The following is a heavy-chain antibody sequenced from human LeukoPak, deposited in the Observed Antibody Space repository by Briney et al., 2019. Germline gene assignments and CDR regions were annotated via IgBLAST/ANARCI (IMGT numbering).Heavy chain of an antibody. V-gene: IGHV4-34*01. Sequence: SETLSLTCAVYGGSFSGYYRSWIRQPPGKGLELIEEIKHSGSTNYNPCLKSRVSISVDSSKHQFSLKLSSVSAADTAVYYCARGSDTAAGLYWGQGTLVSVSS. D-gene: IGHD6-13*01. CDR1: GGSFSGYY. CDR2: IKHSGST. CDR3: ARGSDTAAGLY. J-gene: IGHJ4*02.